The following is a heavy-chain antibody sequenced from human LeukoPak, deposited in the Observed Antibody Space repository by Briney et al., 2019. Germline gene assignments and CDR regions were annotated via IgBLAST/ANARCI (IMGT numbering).Heavy chain of an antibody. CDR1: GYSFTNYW. CDR2: IYPGDSDT. D-gene: IGHD3-10*01. V-gene: IGHV5-51*01. CDR3: ARQRFTMRAYAGDWFDP. J-gene: IGHJ5*02. Sequence: GESLKISCKGSGYSFTNYWIGWVRQMPGKGLEWMGIIYPGDSDTRYSPSFQDQVTISADKSISTAYLQWSSLKASDTAMYYCARQRFTMRAYAGDWFDPWGQGTLVTVSS.